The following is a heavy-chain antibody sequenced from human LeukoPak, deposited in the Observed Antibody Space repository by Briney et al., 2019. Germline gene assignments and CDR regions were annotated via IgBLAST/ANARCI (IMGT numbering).Heavy chain of an antibody. D-gene: IGHD5-18*01. CDR2: TRNKANSYTT. CDR3: ARAPKSLWLRNLDY. Sequence: GGSLRLSCAASGFTFSDHYMDWVRQAPGKGLEWVGRTRNKANSYTTEYAASVKGRFTISRDDSKNSLYLQMNSLKTEDTAVYYCARAPKSLWLRNLDYWGQGTLVTVSS. CDR1: GFTFSDHY. V-gene: IGHV3-72*01. J-gene: IGHJ4*02.